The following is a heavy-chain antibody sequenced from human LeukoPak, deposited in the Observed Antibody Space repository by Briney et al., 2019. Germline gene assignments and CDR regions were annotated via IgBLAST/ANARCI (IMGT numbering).Heavy chain of an antibody. V-gene: IGHV4-34*01. J-gene: IGHJ5*02. CDR2: NNHSSST. D-gene: IGHD1-14*01. Sequence: SETLSLTCAVYGGSFSGYYWGWIRQPPGKGLELIGNNNHSSSTNYNPSLKSRVTISVDTSKNQFPLKPSSVTAADAAVYYCARGDRYNWFDPWGQGTLVIVSS. CDR1: GGSFSGYY. CDR3: ARGDRYNWFDP.